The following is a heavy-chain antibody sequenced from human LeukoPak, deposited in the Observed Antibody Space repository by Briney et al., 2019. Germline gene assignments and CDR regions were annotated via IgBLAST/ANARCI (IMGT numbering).Heavy chain of an antibody. J-gene: IGHJ5*01. CDR1: GGSISSYY. V-gene: IGHV4-4*09. Sequence: SETLSLTCTVSGGSISSYYWSWIRQPPGKGLEWIGYIYTSGSTNYNPSLKSRVTISVDTSKNQFSLKLSSVTAADTAVYYCAKTTWESNNWFDSWGQGTLVTVSS. CDR3: AKTTWESNNWFDS. D-gene: IGHD1-1*01. CDR2: IYTSGST.